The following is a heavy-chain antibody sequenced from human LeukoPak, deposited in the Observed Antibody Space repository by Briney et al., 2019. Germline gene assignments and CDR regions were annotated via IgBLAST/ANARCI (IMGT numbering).Heavy chain of an antibody. CDR2: INPSSGST. CDR3: ARVLGAHRYGSIDH. CDR1: GYTFTPYY. V-gene: IGHV1-46*01. D-gene: IGHD5-18*01. Sequence: ASVNVSCKPSGYTFTPYYLHSVRQTPGQGLEWMGIINPSSGSTSFALKVQRRGTLTRDTSTSTVCMQLSKLRSEYTAIHNCARVLGAHRYGSIDHWGQGTLVTVSS. J-gene: IGHJ4*02.